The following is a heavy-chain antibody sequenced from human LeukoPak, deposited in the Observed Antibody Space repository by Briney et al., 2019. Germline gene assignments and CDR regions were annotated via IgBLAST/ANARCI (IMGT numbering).Heavy chain of an antibody. CDR2: INPDGGTT. V-gene: IGHV3-74*01. CDR1: GFSFSDYW. CDR3: ARAGFYRFDY. J-gene: IGHJ4*02. Sequence: GSLRLSCEGSGFSFSDYWVHWVRQVPGKGLVWVSRINPDGGTTNYADSVKGRFTISRDNARGTLYLQMNSLRVEDTAVYYCARAGFYRFDYWGQGTLVTVSS.